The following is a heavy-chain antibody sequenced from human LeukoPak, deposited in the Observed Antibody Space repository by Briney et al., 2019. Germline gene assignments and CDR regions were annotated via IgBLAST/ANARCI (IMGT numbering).Heavy chain of an antibody. J-gene: IGHJ4*02. D-gene: IGHD6-13*01. V-gene: IGHV3-30*01. CDR3: ARSTGYSSSSDY. Sequence: GGSLRLSCAASGFTFSSYAMHWVRQAPGKGLEWVAVISYDGSNKYYADSVKGRFTISRDNSKNTLYLQMNSLRAEDTAVYYCARSTGYSSSSDYWGQGTLVTVSS. CDR2: ISYDGSNK. CDR1: GFTFSSYA.